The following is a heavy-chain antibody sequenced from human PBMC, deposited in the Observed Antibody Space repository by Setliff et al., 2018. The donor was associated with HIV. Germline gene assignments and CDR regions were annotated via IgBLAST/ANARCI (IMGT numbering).Heavy chain of an antibody. V-gene: IGHV4-34*01. CDR2: INSSGSP. J-gene: IGHJ4*02. D-gene: IGHD5-12*01. CDR1: GGSLSSYY. Sequence: SETLSLTCDGYGGSLSSYYWTWIRQAPGKGLEWIGEINSSGSPDYNPSLKSRVTISVDASRKQSSLKLKSVTVADTAVYYCARLAAGYSDYQQPDYWGQGTLVTVSS. CDR3: ARLAAGYSDYQQPDY.